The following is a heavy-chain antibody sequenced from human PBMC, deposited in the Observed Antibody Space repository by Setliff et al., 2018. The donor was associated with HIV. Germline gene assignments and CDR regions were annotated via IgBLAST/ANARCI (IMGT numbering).Heavy chain of an antibody. V-gene: IGHV1-2*02. Sequence: ASVKVSCKASGYTFTAYYIHWVRQAPGQGLEWMGWINSNNGGTKYAQNFQGRVTMTRDTSITTAYMELSRLRSDDTAVYYCAREYDVLTGYYISAFDIWGQGTMVTVSS. J-gene: IGHJ3*02. CDR3: AREYDVLTGYYISAFDI. CDR1: GYTFTAYY. D-gene: IGHD3-9*01. CDR2: INSNNGGT.